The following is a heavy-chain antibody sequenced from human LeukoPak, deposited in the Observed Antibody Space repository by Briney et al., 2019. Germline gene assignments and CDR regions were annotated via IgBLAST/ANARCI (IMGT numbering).Heavy chain of an antibody. CDR2: ISGSGGST. CDR1: GFTFSSYA. D-gene: IGHD3-10*01. CDR3: AKAERYGSGSYLRSSNWFDP. Sequence: GGSLRLSCAVSGFTFSSYAMSWVRQAPGKGLEWVSAISGSGGSTYYADSVKGRFTISRDNSKNTLYLQMNSLRAEDTAVYYCAKAERYGSGSYLRSSNWFDPWGQGTLVTVSS. J-gene: IGHJ5*02. V-gene: IGHV3-23*01.